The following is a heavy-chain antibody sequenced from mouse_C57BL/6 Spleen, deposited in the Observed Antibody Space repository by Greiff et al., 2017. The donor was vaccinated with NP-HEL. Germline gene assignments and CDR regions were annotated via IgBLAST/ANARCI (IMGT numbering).Heavy chain of an antibody. Sequence: VQLQQSGAELVRPGTSVKVSCKASGYAFTNYLIEWVKQRPGQGLEWIGVINPGSGGTNYNEKFKGKATLTADKSSSTAYMQLSSLTSEDSAVYFCARGTVVRYCDVWGTGTTVTVSS. CDR1: GYAFTNYL. D-gene: IGHD1-1*01. CDR2: INPGSGGT. V-gene: IGHV1-54*01. CDR3: ARGTVVRYCDV. J-gene: IGHJ1*03.